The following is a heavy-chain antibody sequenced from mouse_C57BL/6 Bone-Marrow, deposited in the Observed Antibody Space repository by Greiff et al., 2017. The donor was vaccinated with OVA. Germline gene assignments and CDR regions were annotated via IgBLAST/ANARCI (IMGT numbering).Heavy chain of an antibody. D-gene: IGHD2-4*01. CDR2: IDPENGDT. CDR1: GFNIKDDY. Sequence: EVQLVESGAELVRPGASVKLSCTASGFNIKDDYMHWVKQRPEQGLEWIGWIDPENGDTEYASKFQGKATITADTSSNTAYLQLSSLTSEDTAVYYCTTKGINYDYEGDYWGQGTSVTVSS. V-gene: IGHV14-4*01. CDR3: TTKGINYDYEGDY. J-gene: IGHJ4*01.